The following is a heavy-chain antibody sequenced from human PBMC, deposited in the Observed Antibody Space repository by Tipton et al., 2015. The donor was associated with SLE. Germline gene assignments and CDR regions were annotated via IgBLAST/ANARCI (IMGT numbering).Heavy chain of an antibody. CDR3: AKGYCSSTSCSSFDY. J-gene: IGHJ4*02. Sequence: SLRLSCAASGFTFSSYGMHWVRQAPGKGLEWVAVIWYDGSNKYYADSVKGRFTISSDNSKNTWYLQMNSLRAEDTAVYYCAKGYCSSTSCSSFDYWGQGTLVTVSS. CDR1: GFTFSSYG. D-gene: IGHD2-2*01. V-gene: IGHV3-30*18. CDR2: IWYDGSNK.